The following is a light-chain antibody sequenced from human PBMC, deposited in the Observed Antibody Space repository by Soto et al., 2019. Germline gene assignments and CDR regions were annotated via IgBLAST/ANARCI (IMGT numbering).Light chain of an antibody. Sequence: QSALTQPASVSGSPGQSITISCTGTSSDVGGYNYVSWYQQHPGKAPKLMICEVSNRPSGVSNRFSGSKSGNTASLTISGLQAEYEADYYCTSFTSSNTWVFGGGPKLTVL. CDR3: TSFTSSNTWV. CDR1: SSDVGGYNY. CDR2: EVS. V-gene: IGLV2-14*01. J-gene: IGLJ3*02.